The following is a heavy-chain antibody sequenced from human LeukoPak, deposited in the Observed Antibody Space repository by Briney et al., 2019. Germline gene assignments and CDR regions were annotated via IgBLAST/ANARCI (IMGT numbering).Heavy chain of an antibody. D-gene: IGHD3-16*01. J-gene: IGHJ4*02. Sequence: GGSLRLSCAAPGFTFRSYGMSWVRQAPGKGLEWVSSLSGSGGSTYYADSVKGRFTISRDNSKNTLFLHMNSLRAEDTAVYYCAKALGGYDFDYWGQGTLVTVSS. CDR2: LSGSGGST. CDR3: AKALGGYDFDY. V-gene: IGHV3-23*01. CDR1: GFTFRSYG.